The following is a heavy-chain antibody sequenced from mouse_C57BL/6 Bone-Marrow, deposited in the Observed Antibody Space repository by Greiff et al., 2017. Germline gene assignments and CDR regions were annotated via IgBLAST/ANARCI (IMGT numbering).Heavy chain of an antibody. Sequence: EVHLVESGGGLVKPGGSLKLSCAASGFTFSSYAMSWVRQTPEKRLEWVATISDGGSYTYYPDNVKGRFTISRDNAKNNLYLQMSHLKSEDTAMYYCARDRELLYFDYWGQGTTLTVSS. CDR1: GFTFSSYA. V-gene: IGHV5-4*01. CDR3: ARDRELLYFDY. CDR2: ISDGGSYT. J-gene: IGHJ2*01. D-gene: IGHD2-1*01.